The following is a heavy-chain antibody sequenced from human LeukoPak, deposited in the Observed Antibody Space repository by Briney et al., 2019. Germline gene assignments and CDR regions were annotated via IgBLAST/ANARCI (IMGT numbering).Heavy chain of an antibody. CDR2: ISPNSGVT. D-gene: IGHD3-22*01. CDR3: ARVGYFDSSTYRLPNGDAFDI. CDR1: GYTFTDYY. V-gene: IGHV1-2*02. J-gene: IGHJ3*02. Sequence: GASVKVSCKASGYTFTDYYMQWVRQAPGQGLEWMGWISPNSGVTNYAQKFQGRVNMTRDTSISTAYMELSGLRSDDTAFYYCARVGYFDSSTYRLPNGDAFDIWGQGTIVTVSS.